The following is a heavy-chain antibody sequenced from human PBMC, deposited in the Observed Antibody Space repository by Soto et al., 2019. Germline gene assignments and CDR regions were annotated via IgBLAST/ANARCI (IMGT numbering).Heavy chain of an antibody. CDR2: IYYTGST. CDR1: CGSVSSGSYY. Sequence: SETLSLTCSVSCGSVSSGSYYWSWIRQPPGKGLEWIGYIYYTGSTNSNPSLKSRVTISVDTSKNQFSLKLNSVTAADTAVYYCARVNLAMDVWGQGTTVTVSS. V-gene: IGHV4-61*01. CDR3: ARVNLAMDV. J-gene: IGHJ6*02.